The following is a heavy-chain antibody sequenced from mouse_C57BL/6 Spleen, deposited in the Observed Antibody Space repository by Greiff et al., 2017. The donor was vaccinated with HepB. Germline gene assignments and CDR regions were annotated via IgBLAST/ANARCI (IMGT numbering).Heavy chain of an antibody. CDR2: INPNNGGT. CDR3: ASLYYYGRGWYFDV. D-gene: IGHD1-1*01. Sequence: VQLKESGPELVKPGASVKIPCKASGYTFTDYNMDWVKQSHGKSLEWIGDINPNNGGTIYNQKFKGKATLTVDKSSSTAYMELRSLTSEDTAVYYCASLYYYGRGWYFDVWGTGTTVTVSS. CDR1: GYTFTDYN. V-gene: IGHV1-18*01. J-gene: IGHJ1*03.